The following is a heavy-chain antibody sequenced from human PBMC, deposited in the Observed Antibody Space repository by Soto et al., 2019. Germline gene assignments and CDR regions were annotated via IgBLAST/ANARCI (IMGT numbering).Heavy chain of an antibody. J-gene: IGHJ1*01. CDR2: ITDGAIA. CDR3: ARILRKSHLLPREH. D-gene: IGHD2-8*02. CDR1: GGTLSNDY. V-gene: IGHV4-34*02. Sequence: VQLQQWGAGLLKTSETLSLTCGVHGGTLSNDYWNWVRQTPGKGLEWIGGITDGAIANYNPPLKGRVTISTDTSRNQFSLKLTSLTAADTGVYFCARILRKSHLLPREHWGQGTLVTVSS.